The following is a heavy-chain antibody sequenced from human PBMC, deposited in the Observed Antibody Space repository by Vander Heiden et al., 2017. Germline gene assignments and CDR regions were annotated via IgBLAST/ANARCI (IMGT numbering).Heavy chain of an antibody. CDR3: ASLWEPDGFNM. D-gene: IGHD1-26*01. J-gene: IGHJ3*02. Sequence: TIYYADSVKGRFTISRDSAKNSVYLQMNSLRVEDTAVYYCASLWEPDGFNMWGQGTMVTVSS. V-gene: IGHV3-48*03. CDR2: TI.